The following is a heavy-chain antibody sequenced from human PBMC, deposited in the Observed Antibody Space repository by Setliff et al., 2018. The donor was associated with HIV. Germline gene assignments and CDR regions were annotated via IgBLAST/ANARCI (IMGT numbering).Heavy chain of an antibody. D-gene: IGHD3-10*01. V-gene: IGHV3-48*01. CDR1: GFAFSSYS. Sequence: LRLSCAASGFAFSSYSSNWVRQAPGKGLEWVSYISSDSSTTYYADSVKGRFTISRDNAKNSLYLQMNSLRAEDTAVYYCARLGWASLPANALDVWGLGTVVTVSS. CDR3: ARLGWASLPANALDV. CDR2: ISSDSSTT. J-gene: IGHJ3*01.